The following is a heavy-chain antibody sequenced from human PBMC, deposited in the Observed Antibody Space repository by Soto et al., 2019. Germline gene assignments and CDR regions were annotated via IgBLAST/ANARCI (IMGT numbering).Heavy chain of an antibody. CDR2: FESGGSI. J-gene: IGHJ4*02. CDR1: GFSVRTNY. V-gene: IGHV3-53*01. D-gene: IGHD3-10*01. CDR3: ARAGVTPDFFDY. Sequence: PGGSLRLSCVASGFSVRTNYMTWVRQAPGEGLEWVSVFESGGSIYYADSVKGRFIISRDNSKNTLDLQMNNLRAEDTAVYYCARAGVTPDFFDYWGQGTLVTVSS.